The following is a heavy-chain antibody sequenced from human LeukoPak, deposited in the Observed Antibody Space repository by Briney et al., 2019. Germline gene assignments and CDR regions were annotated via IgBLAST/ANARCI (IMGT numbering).Heavy chain of an antibody. D-gene: IGHD3-10*01. J-gene: IGHJ6*03. Sequence: PSETLSLTCTVSGGSISSYYWSWIRQPAGKGLEWIGRIYTSGSTNYNPSLKSRVTMSVDTSKNQFSLKLSSVTAADTAVYYCARMAYGSGNYYYYMDVWGNGTTVTVSS. CDR3: ARMAYGSGNYYYYMDV. CDR2: IYTSGST. CDR1: GGSISSYY. V-gene: IGHV4-4*07.